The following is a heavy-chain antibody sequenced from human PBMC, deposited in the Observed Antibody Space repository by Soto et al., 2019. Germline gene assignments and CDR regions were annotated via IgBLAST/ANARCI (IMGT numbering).Heavy chain of an antibody. D-gene: IGHD1-1*01. V-gene: IGHV3-64D*08. Sequence: PGGSLRLSCSASGFTFSSYAMHWVRQAPGKGLEYVSAISSNGGSTYYADSVKGRFTISRDNSKNTLYLQMSSLGAEDTAVYYCVKGTAGYRDDHFDYWGQGTLVTVSS. CDR3: VKGTAGYRDDHFDY. CDR2: ISSNGGST. J-gene: IGHJ4*02. CDR1: GFTFSSYA.